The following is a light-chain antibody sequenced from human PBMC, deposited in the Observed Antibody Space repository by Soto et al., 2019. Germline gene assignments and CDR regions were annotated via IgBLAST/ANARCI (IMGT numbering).Light chain of an antibody. V-gene: IGLV2-11*01. J-gene: IGLJ3*02. Sequence: QSALTQPRSVSGSPGQSVTISCTGTSSDVGGYNFVSWYQHHPGKAPKLMIYDVSKRPSGVPDRFSGSKSGSTASLTISGLQAEAEADYYCCSYAGSYTLVFGGGTKVTVL. CDR2: DVS. CDR3: CSYAGSYTLV. CDR1: SSDVGGYNF.